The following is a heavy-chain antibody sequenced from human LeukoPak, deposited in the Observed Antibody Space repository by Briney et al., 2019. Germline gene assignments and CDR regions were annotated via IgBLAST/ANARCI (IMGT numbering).Heavy chain of an antibody. CDR2: INPSGGST. D-gene: IGHD3-3*01. V-gene: IGHV1-46*01. Sequence: ASVKVSCKASGYTFTSYYMHWVRQAPGQGLEWMGIINPSGGSTSYAQKFQGRVTMTRDTSTSTAYMELRSLRSDDTAVYYCARRRYYDFRESYYYYMDVWGKGTTVTVSS. J-gene: IGHJ6*03. CDR1: GYTFTSYY. CDR3: ARRRYYDFRESYYYYMDV.